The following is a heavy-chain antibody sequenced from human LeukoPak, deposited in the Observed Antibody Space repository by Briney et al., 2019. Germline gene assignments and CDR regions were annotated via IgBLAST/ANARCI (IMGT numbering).Heavy chain of an antibody. CDR2: IYYSEST. Sequence: SETLSLTCTVSGGSISSGGYYWSWIRQHPGKGLEWIGYIYYSESTYYNPSLKSRVTISVDTSKNQFSLKLSSVTAADTAVYYCARAPTKAPLYYFDYWGQGTLVTVSS. V-gene: IGHV4-31*03. D-gene: IGHD2/OR15-2a*01. CDR1: GGSISSGGYY. J-gene: IGHJ4*02. CDR3: ARAPTKAPLYYFDY.